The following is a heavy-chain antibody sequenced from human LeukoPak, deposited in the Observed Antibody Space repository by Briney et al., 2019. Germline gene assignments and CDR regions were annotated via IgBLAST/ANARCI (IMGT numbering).Heavy chain of an antibody. CDR3: ARRPRTASGHDPYYFDY. Sequence: GESLKISCKGSGYSFTIYWVGWVRQMPGKGLEWMGIIYPGDSDTRYSPSFQGQATISADKSISTAYLQWSSLKASDTAIYYCARRPRTASGHDPYYFDYWGQGTLVTASS. V-gene: IGHV5-51*01. D-gene: IGHD5-12*01. CDR2: IYPGDSDT. J-gene: IGHJ4*02. CDR1: GYSFTIYW.